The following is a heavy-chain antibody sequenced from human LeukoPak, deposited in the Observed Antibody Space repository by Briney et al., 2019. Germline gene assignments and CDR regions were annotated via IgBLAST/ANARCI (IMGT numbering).Heavy chain of an antibody. CDR1: GFTFRSYA. CDR2: ISGSGGST. Sequence: GGSLRLSCAASGFTFRSYAMNWVRQAPGKGLEWVSTISGSGGSTYYADSVKGRFTIFRDNSKNTLYLQMNSLRAEDTAVYYCAKVHSKSSWKPFDYWGQGTLITVSS. D-gene: IGHD6-13*01. J-gene: IGHJ4*02. V-gene: IGHV3-23*01. CDR3: AKVHSKSSWKPFDY.